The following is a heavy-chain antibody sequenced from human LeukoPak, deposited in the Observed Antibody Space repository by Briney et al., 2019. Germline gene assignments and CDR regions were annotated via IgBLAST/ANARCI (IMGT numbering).Heavy chain of an antibody. Sequence: GGSLRLSCAASGFTFSSYGMHWVRQAPGKGLEWVAVIWYDESNKYYADSVKGRFTISRDNSKNTLYLQMNSLRAEDTAVYYCARDVGGYEVGGMDVWGQGTTVTVSS. CDR1: GFTFSSYG. J-gene: IGHJ6*02. CDR3: ARDVGGYEVGGMDV. CDR2: IWYDESNK. V-gene: IGHV3-33*01. D-gene: IGHD5-12*01.